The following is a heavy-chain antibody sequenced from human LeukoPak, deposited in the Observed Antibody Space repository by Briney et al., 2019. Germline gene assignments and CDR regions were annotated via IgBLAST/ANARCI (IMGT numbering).Heavy chain of an antibody. CDR2: INPNSGGT. D-gene: IGHD3-22*01. Sequence: ASVKVSSKASGYTYTGYYMHWVRQAPGQGLEWMGWINPNSGGTNYAQKFQGRVTMTRDTSISTAYMELSRLRSDDTAVYYCARVGYYDSRGDYWGQGTLVTVSS. V-gene: IGHV1-2*02. CDR1: GYTYTGYY. CDR3: ARVGYYDSRGDY. J-gene: IGHJ4*02.